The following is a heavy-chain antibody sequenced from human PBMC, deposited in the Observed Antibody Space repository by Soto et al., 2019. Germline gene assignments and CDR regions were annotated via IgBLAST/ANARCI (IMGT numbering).Heavy chain of an antibody. CDR2: ISSSGSTI. CDR3: ARAVGTLHFDY. V-gene: IGHV3-48*03. J-gene: IGHJ4*02. Sequence: GGSLRLSCAASGFTFSSYEMNWVRQAPGKGLEWVSYISSSGSTIYYADSVKGRFTISRDNAKNSLYLQMNSLRAEDTAVHYCARAVGTLHFDYWGQGTLVTVSS. CDR1: GFTFSSYE. D-gene: IGHD1-1*01.